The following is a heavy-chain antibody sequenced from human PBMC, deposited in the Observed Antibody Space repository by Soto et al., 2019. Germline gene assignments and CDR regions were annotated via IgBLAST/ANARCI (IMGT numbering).Heavy chain of an antibody. V-gene: IGHV3-23*01. CDR2: VSIGGST. D-gene: IGHD2-15*01. J-gene: IGHJ4*02. CDR1: GFTFSSYA. Sequence: GGSLRLSCAASGFTFSSYAMGWVRQGPGKGLEWVAVVSIGGSTHYADSVRGRFTISRDNPKNTLSLQMNSQTAEDTAVYFCAKRRGAGGHFDYWGQGALVTVSS. CDR3: AKRRGAGGHFDY.